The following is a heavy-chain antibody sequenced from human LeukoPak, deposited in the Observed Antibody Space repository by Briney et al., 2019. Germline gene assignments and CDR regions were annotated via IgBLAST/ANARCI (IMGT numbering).Heavy chain of an antibody. J-gene: IGHJ4*02. CDR3: ARGFDY. CDR2: ISSSSSYL. Sequence: SGGSLRLSCAASGFTFSSYSMNWVRQAPGKGLEWVSSISSSSSYLHYADSVKGRCTISRDNAKNSLYLQMNSPRAEDTAAYYCARGFDYWGQGTLVTVSS. V-gene: IGHV3-21*01. CDR1: GFTFSSYS.